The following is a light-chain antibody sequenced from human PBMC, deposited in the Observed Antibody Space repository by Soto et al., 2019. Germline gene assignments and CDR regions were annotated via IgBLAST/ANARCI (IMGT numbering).Light chain of an antibody. Sequence: QSVLTQPASVSGSPGQSITISCTGTSSDVGRYNYVSWYQQYPGKAPKLMIYDVSNRPSGVFNRFSGSKSGNTASLTISGLQAEDEADYYCSSYTTSTTLVFGGGTKVTVL. J-gene: IGLJ3*02. CDR3: SSYTTSTTLV. CDR1: SSDVGRYNY. CDR2: DVS. V-gene: IGLV2-14*03.